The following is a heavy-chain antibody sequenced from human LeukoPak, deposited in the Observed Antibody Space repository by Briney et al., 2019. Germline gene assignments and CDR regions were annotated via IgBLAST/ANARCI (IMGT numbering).Heavy chain of an antibody. J-gene: IGHJ4*02. D-gene: IGHD6-19*01. Sequence: TGGSLRLSCAASGFTFSSYSMNWVRQAPGKGLEWVSSISSSSSYIYYADSVKGRFTISRDNAKNSLYLQMNSLRAEDTAVYYCARDSLRRLYSSGAPDYWGQGTLVTVSS. CDR3: ARDSLRRLYSSGAPDY. CDR1: GFTFSSYS. CDR2: ISSSSSYI. V-gene: IGHV3-21*01.